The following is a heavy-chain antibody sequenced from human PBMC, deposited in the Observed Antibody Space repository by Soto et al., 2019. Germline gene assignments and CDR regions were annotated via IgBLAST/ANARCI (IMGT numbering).Heavy chain of an antibody. Sequence: GGSLRLSCAASGFTFSDYYIHWIRRAPGKGLEWVSHISGTGISTRCADSVKGRFTVSRDNSKNTLYLQMNSLRAEDTAVYYCAKILQLGDYAYYYYGMDVWGQGTTVTVSS. CDR3: AKILQLGDYAYYYYGMDV. CDR2: ISGTGIST. D-gene: IGHD4-17*01. V-gene: IGHV3-NL1*01. CDR1: GFTFSDYY. J-gene: IGHJ6*02.